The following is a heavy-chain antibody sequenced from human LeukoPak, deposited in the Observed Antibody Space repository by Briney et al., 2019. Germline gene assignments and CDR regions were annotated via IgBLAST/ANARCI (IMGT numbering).Heavy chain of an antibody. CDR1: GYTFTSYG. D-gene: IGHD3-22*01. Sequence: SVKVSCKASGYTFTSYGISWVRQAPGQGLEWMGGIIPIFGTANYAQKFQGRVTITADESTSTAYMELSSLRSEDTAVYYCARASYEYYYDSSGFFDYWGQGTLVTVSS. CDR3: ARASYEYYYDSSGFFDY. V-gene: IGHV1-69*13. J-gene: IGHJ4*02. CDR2: IIPIFGTA.